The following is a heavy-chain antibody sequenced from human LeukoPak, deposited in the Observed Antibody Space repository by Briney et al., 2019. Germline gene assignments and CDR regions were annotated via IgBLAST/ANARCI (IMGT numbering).Heavy chain of an antibody. CDR1: GYTFTRYA. Sequence: ASVKVSCKASGYTFTRYAISSVRQARGQGLEWMGWISTYNGDTHYAQNFQGRVTMTTDTSTTTAYMELRSLRSDDSAIYFCARDPSNTSGRYIYFDYWGQGTLVTVSS. CDR3: ARDPSNTSGRYIYFDY. D-gene: IGHD2-2*01. V-gene: IGHV1-18*01. CDR2: ISTYNGDT. J-gene: IGHJ4*02.